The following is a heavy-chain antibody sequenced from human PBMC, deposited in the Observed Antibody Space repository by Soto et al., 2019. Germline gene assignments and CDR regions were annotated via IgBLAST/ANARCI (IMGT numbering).Heavy chain of an antibody. D-gene: IGHD6-6*01. CDR3: ARAYEYSSSSAGYYFDY. Sequence: QVQLQESGPGLVKPSQTLSLTCTVSGGSISSGDYYWGWIRQPPGKGLEWIGYIYYSGSTYYNPSLKSRVTISVDTSKNQFSLMLSSVTAADTAVYYFARAYEYSSSSAGYYFDYWGQGTLVTVSS. CDR2: IYYSGST. CDR1: GGSISSGDYY. J-gene: IGHJ4*02. V-gene: IGHV4-30-4*01.